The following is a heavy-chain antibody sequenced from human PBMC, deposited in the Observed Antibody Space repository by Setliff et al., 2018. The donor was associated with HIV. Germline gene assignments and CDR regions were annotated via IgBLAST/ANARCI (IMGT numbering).Heavy chain of an antibody. V-gene: IGHV4-31*03. Sequence: SETLSLTCTVSGGSISNGGYYWSWIRQHPGKGLEWIGYIYYTGSTYYNPSLKSRVTISVDTSKNQFSLNLTSVTAADTAIYYCARDQGNPPSRGDIWGQGTMVTVSS. CDR2: IYYTGST. CDR1: GGSISNGGYY. CDR3: ARDQGNPPSRGDI. J-gene: IGHJ3*02.